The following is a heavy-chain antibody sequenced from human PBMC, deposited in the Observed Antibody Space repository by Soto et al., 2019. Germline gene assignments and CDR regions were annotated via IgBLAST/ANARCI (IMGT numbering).Heavy chain of an antibody. D-gene: IGHD2-21*01. CDR2: ISSSGDVT. Sequence: GGSLRLSCAASGFAFSSHVMNWVRQAPGRGLEWVSGISSSGDVTYYAASVKGRFTISRDNSKYTLYLEMHSLGADDTAVYHCTRGRSVIANDDFEYWGQGTQVTVSS. CDR1: GFAFSSHV. V-gene: IGHV3-23*01. CDR3: TRGRSVIANDDFEY. J-gene: IGHJ4*02.